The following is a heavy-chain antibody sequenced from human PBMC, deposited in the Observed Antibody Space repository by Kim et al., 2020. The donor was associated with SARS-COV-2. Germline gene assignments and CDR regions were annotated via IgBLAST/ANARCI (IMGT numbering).Heavy chain of an antibody. CDR2: IKGDVSST. CDR3: ARVRGGYSFDAFDI. CDR1: GFTFSTYW. J-gene: IGHJ3*02. D-gene: IGHD5-12*01. Sequence: GGSLRLSCAASGFTFSTYWMHWVRQAPGMGLVWVARIKGDVSSTNYADSVKGRFTISRDNAQNTLFLQMNSLSVDDTAVYYCARVRGGYSFDAFDIWGQG. V-gene: IGHV3-74*01.